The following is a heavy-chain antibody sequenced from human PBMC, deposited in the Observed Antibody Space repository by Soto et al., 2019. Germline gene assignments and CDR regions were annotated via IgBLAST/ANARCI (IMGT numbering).Heavy chain of an antibody. CDR2: INHDGTT. CDR3: AGLGMVAAHREFDP. D-gene: IGHD2-15*01. J-gene: IGHJ5*02. V-gene: IGHV4-39*07. CDR1: AGSISSSSNY. Sequence: SETLSLTCTVSAGSISSSSNYRGGIRQPPGKGLEWIGKINHDGTTHYNPSLRSRVTISVDKSKSQFFLKLSSVTAADTAIYYCAGLGMVAAHREFDPWGQGTLVTVSS.